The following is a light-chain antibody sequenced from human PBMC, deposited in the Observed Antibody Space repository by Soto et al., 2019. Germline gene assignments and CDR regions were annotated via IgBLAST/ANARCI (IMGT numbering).Light chain of an antibody. CDR2: WAS. CDR1: QNILYSTNNKNY. V-gene: IGKV4-1*01. CDR3: QQYYSTPPT. J-gene: IGKJ1*01. Sequence: DIVMTQSPDSLAVSLGERATINCRSSQNILYSTNNKNYLAWYQQKPGQPPKLLIYWASTRESGVPDRFSGGGSGTDFTLTISSLQAEDVAVYYCQQYYSTPPTFGQGTKVEI.